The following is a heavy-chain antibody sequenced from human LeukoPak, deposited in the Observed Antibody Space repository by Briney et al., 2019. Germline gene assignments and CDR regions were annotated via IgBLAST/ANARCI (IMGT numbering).Heavy chain of an antibody. CDR3: ARASYCSGGSCYQYYFDY. J-gene: IGHJ4*02. D-gene: IGHD2-15*01. V-gene: IGHV6-1*01. Sequence: SQTLSLTCAISGDSVSSNSAAWNWIRQSPSRGLEWLGRTYYRSKWYNDYAVSVKSRITINPDTSKNQFSLQLNSVTPEDTAVYYCARASYCSGGSCYQYYFDYWGQGTLVTVSS. CDR1: GDSVSSNSAA. CDR2: TYYRSKWYN.